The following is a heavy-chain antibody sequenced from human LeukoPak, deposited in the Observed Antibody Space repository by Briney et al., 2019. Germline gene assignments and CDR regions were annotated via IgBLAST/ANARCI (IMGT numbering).Heavy chain of an antibody. CDR2: IYCTGNT. CDR3: AREGEYSSGWHPYFQH. V-gene: IGHV4-39*07. D-gene: IGHD6-19*01. J-gene: IGHJ1*01. CDR1: GGSINTYSYY. Sequence: SETLSLTCTVSGGSINTYSYYWAWIRQPPGKGLEWIGSIYCTGNTYYNPSLKSRVTMSVDTSKNHFSLKLNSVTAADTAVYYCAREGEYSSGWHPYFQHWGQGTLVTVSS.